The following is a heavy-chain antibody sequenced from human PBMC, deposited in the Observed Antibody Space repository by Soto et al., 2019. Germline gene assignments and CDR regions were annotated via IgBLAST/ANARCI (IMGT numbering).Heavy chain of an antibody. CDR2: IYSGGST. Sequence: EVQLVESGGGLVQPGGSLRLSCAASGFTVSSNYMSWVRQAPGKGLEWVSGIYSGGSTYYADSVKGRFTISRINSKNTLYHQMNSLRAEDAAGYDCAREKSGRCYYYYFYMDVWGKGTTVTVSS. D-gene: IGHD3-10*01. J-gene: IGHJ6*03. V-gene: IGHV3-53*04. CDR3: AREKSGRCYYYYFYMDV. CDR1: GFTVSSNY.